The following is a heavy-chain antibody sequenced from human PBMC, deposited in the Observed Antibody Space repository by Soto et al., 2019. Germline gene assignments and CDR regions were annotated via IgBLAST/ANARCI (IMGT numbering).Heavy chain of an antibody. CDR1: GYTFTSYG. CDR2: ISAYNGNT. V-gene: IGHV1-18*01. Sequence: ASVKVSCKASGYTFTSYGISWVRQAPGQGLEWVGWISAYNGNTNYAQKLQGRVTMTTDTSTSTAYMELRSLRSDDTAVYYCARGDIETHYYYYGMDVWGQGTTVTVSS. J-gene: IGHJ6*01. CDR3: ARGDIETHYYYYGMDV.